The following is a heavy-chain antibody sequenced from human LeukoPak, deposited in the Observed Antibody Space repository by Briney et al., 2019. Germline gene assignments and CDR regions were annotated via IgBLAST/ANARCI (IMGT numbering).Heavy chain of an antibody. D-gene: IGHD3-22*01. CDR2: ISGGSDYI. J-gene: IGHJ3*02. V-gene: IGHV3-21*01. Sequence: GGSLRLSCAASGFIFSGYSMTWVRQAPGKGLEWVSSISGGSDYIFHADSVKGRFTVSRDNANNTLYLQMNSLRAEDTAVYYCARIYDSSGHFDIWGQGTMVTVSS. CDR1: GFIFSGYS. CDR3: ARIYDSSGHFDI.